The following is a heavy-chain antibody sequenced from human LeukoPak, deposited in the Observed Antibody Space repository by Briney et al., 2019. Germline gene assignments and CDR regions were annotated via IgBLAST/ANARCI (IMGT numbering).Heavy chain of an antibody. CDR2: IKQDGSEK. V-gene: IGHV3-7*01. Sequence: GGSLRLPCAASGFTFSSYWMSWVRQAPGKGLEWVANIKQDGSEKYYVDSVKGRFTISRDNAKNSLYLQMNSLRAEDTAVYYCARYVLISSSLRDAFDIWGQGTMVTVSS. J-gene: IGHJ3*02. D-gene: IGHD6-6*01. CDR1: GFTFSSYW. CDR3: ARYVLISSSLRDAFDI.